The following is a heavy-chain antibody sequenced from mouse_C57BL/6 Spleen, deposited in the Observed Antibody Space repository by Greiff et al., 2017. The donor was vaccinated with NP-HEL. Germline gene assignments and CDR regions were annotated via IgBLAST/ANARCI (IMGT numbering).Heavy chain of an antibody. Sequence: VQLQQSGTVLARPGASVKMSCKTSGYTFTSYWMHWVKQRPGQGLEWIGAIYPGNSDTSYNQKFKGKATLTAVTSASTAYMELSSLTNEDSAVYYCTRYYYDYDYYAMDYWGQGTSVTVSS. D-gene: IGHD2-4*01. J-gene: IGHJ4*01. CDR3: TRYYYDYDYYAMDY. V-gene: IGHV1-5*01. CDR2: IYPGNSDT. CDR1: GYTFTSYW.